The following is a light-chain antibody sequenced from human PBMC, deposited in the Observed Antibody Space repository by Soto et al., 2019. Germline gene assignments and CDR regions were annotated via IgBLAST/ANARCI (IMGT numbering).Light chain of an antibody. V-gene: IGLV2-14*01. CDR1: SSDVGGYNY. CDR2: EVS. J-gene: IGLJ3*02. CDR3: SSYTRSATWV. Sequence: QSALTQPASVSGSPGQSITISCTGTSSDVGGYNYVSWYQQHPGKAPKLMVYEVSNRPSGVSNRFSGFKSGNTASLTISGLQTEEEADYYCSSYTRSATWVFGGGTKLTVL.